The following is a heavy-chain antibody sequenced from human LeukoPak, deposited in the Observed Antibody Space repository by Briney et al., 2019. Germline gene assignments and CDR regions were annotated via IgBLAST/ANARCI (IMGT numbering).Heavy chain of an antibody. V-gene: IGHV3-7*01. CDR2: IKQDGSQK. J-gene: IGHJ4*02. D-gene: IGHD3-10*01. CDR1: GFTFSNYW. Sequence: GGSLRLSCLASGFTFSNYWMTWVRQAPGKGLEWVANIKQDGSQKYYVDSVKGRFTISRDNAKNSLYLQMDSLRAEDTAVYYCARGNSMVRGVPPLDYWGQGTLVTVSS. CDR3: ARGNSMVRGVPPLDY.